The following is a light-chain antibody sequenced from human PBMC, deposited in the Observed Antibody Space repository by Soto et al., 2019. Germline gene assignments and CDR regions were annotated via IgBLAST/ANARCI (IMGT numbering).Light chain of an antibody. CDR2: GAS. CDR1: QSVSSSY. J-gene: IGKJ5*01. Sequence: EIVLTQSPGTLSLSPGEGATLSCRASQSVSSSYIAWYQQRPGQTPSLLIYGASTRATGIPDRFSGSGSGTDFTLTISSLEPEDFAVYYCQQRSNWPPKITFGQGTRLEIK. V-gene: IGKV3D-20*02. CDR3: QQRSNWPPKIT.